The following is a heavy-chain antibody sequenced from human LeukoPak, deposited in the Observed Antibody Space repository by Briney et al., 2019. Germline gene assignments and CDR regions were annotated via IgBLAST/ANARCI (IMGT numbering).Heavy chain of an antibody. CDR1: GXSFSGYY. CDR3: ATVALTGWTFDP. CDR2: INHRGST. J-gene: IGHJ5*02. D-gene: IGHD7-27*01. Sequence: KPSETLSLTCAVYGXSFSGYYWAWIRQPPGKGLEWIGEINHRGSTTYNPSFKGRVTIAVDTSKDQFSLKLSSVTATDTAIYYCATVALTGWTFDPWGQGTLVTVSS. V-gene: IGHV4-34*01.